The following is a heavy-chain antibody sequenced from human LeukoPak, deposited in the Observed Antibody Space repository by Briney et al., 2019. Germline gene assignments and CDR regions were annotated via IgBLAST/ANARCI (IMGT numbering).Heavy chain of an antibody. CDR2: IYYSGST. J-gene: IGHJ3*02. V-gene: IGHV4-59*12. CDR1: GGSISSYY. D-gene: IGHD1-26*01. Sequence: SETLSLTCTVSGGSISSYYWSWIRQPPGKGLEWIGYIYYSGSTYYNPSLRSRVTISVDTSKNQFSLKLSSVTAADTAVYYCARVGANSGAFDIWGQGTMVTVSS. CDR3: ARVGANSGAFDI.